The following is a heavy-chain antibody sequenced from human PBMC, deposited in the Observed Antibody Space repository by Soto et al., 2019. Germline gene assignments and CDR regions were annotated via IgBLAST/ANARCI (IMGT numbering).Heavy chain of an antibody. V-gene: IGHV4-34*01. CDR3: ARQEVPQWFTKGYYGMDV. CDR2: INHRGNT. CDR1: GGSFSGYY. Sequence: SETLSLTCAVYGGSFSGYYWTWSRQPPGKGLEWIGEINHRGNTNYNPSLKSRVTISVETSKNQFSLKLTSVTAADTAVYYCARQEVPQWFTKGYYGMDVWDQGTTVTVS. D-gene: IGHD2-8*01. J-gene: IGHJ6*02.